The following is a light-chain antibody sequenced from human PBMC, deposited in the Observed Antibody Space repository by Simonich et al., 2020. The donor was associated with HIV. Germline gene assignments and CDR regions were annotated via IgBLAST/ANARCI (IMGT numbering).Light chain of an antibody. V-gene: IGKV4-1*01. Sequence: DIVMTQSPDSLAVSLGERATINCKSSQSVLFSSNNKNYLAWYQQKPGQPPKLLIYWATTRESWVPDRFSGRGSGTDFTLTISSRQAEDVAVYYCQQYYDTPYTFGQGTKLEIK. CDR1: QSVLFSSNNKNY. CDR2: WAT. J-gene: IGKJ2*01. CDR3: QQYYDTPYT.